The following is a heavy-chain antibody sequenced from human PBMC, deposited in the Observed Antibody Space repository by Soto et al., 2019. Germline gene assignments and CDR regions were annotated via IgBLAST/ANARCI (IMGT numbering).Heavy chain of an antibody. CDR3: ARAVRDYYYYYFMDV. J-gene: IGHJ6*03. V-gene: IGHV4-31*03. D-gene: IGHD4-17*01. CDR1: GGYISSGGCY. CDR2: IYYSGST. Sequence: SETLPLTCTVSGGYISSGGCYRSWIRQHPGKGLEWIGYIYYSGSTYYNPSLKSRVTISVDTSKNQFSLKLSSVTAADTAVYYCARAVRDYYYYYFMDVWGKGTTVTVSS.